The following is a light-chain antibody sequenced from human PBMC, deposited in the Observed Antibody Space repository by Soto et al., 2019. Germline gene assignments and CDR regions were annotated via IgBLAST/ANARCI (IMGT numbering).Light chain of an antibody. CDR1: QSVSRN. V-gene: IGKV3-15*01. Sequence: EIVMTQSPATLSVSAGERATLSCRASQSVSRNLAWYQQKPGQAPRLLIYGASTRATGIPARFSGSGSGTEFTLTISSLKYEDFAVYYCQQYNNWRWTFGQGTKVDIK. CDR2: GAS. J-gene: IGKJ1*01. CDR3: QQYNNWRWT.